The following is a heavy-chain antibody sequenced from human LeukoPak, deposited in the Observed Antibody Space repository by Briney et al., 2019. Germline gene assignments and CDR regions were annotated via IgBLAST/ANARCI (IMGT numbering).Heavy chain of an antibody. CDR3: ARDLRGYYDSSGYYTFPDY. CDR2: ISGSGGST. V-gene: IGHV3-23*01. Sequence: GGSLRLSCATSGFTFSSYAMSWVRQAPGKGLEWVSAISGSGGSTYYADAVKGRFTISRDNSKNTLYLQMGSLRPEDTAIYYCARDLRGYYDSSGYYTFPDYWGQGTLVTASA. CDR1: GFTFSSYA. D-gene: IGHD3-22*01. J-gene: IGHJ4*02.